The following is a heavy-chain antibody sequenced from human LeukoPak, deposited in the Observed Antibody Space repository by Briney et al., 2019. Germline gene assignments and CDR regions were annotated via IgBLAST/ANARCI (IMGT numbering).Heavy chain of an antibody. CDR3: AKDMGRGNIVVVPGLISGFVY. CDR2: ISWNSGSI. CDR1: GFTFDDYA. D-gene: IGHD2-2*01. V-gene: IGHV3-9*01. Sequence: PGGSLRLSCAASGFTFDDYAMHWVRQAPGEGLEWVSGISWNSGSIGYADSVKGRFTISRDNAKNSLYLQMNSLRAEDTALYYCAKDMGRGNIVVVPGLISGFVYWGQGTLVTVSS. J-gene: IGHJ4*02.